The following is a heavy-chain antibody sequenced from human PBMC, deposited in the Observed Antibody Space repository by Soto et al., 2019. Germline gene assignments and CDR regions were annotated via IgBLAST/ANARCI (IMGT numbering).Heavy chain of an antibody. CDR1: GGSISSFY. CDR2: VYYSGST. CDR3: ARVGSYYYYYLDV. D-gene: IGHD3-10*01. J-gene: IGHJ6*03. V-gene: IGHV4-59*01. Sequence: TSETLSLTCTVPGGSISSFYWSWIRQPPGKGLEWIGYVYYSGSTNYNPSLKSRVTISVDTSKNQFSLKLSSVTAADTAVYYCARVGSYYYYYLDVWGKGTTVTVSS.